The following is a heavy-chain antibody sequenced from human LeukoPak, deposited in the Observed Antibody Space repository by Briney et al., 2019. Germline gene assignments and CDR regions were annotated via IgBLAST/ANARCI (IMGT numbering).Heavy chain of an antibody. CDR2: VYYSGST. CDR3: ARHGGESIVAMILHAFDI. CDR1: GGSISSYS. V-gene: IGHV4-59*08. Sequence: SETLSLTCTVSGGSISSYSLSWIRQPPGKGLEWIGSVYYSGSTNYNPSLKSRVTMSVDTSKNQFSLKLSSVTAADTAVYYCARHGGESIVAMILHAFDIWGQGTMVTVSS. J-gene: IGHJ3*02. D-gene: IGHD5-12*01.